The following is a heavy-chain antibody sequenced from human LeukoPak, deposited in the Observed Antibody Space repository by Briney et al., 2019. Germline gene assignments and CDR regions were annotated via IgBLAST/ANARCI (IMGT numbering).Heavy chain of an antibody. CDR3: AGEFVDQTIDY. V-gene: IGHV1-46*01. CDR2: INPSGGST. Sequence: ASVKVSCKASGYTFTSYYMHWVRQAPGQGLEWMGIINPSGGSTSYAQKFQGRVTMTRDTSTSTVYMELSSLRSEDTAVYYCAGEFVDQTIDYWGQGTLVTVSS. CDR1: GYTFTSYY. D-gene: IGHD1-14*01. J-gene: IGHJ4*02.